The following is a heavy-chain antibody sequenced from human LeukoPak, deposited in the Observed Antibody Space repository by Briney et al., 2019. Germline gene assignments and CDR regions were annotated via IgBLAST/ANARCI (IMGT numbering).Heavy chain of an antibody. D-gene: IGHD2-15*01. CDR3: AKGSGSSCYSPCDY. V-gene: IGHV3-11*05. Sequence: GGSLRLSCAASGFSFSDYYMSWIRQAPGKGLEWISYISTTGADTNHADSVKGRFTISRDNSKDTLYLQMDSLRAEDTAVYYCAKGSGSSCYSPCDYWGQGILVTVSS. J-gene: IGHJ4*02. CDR1: GFSFSDYY. CDR2: ISTTGADT.